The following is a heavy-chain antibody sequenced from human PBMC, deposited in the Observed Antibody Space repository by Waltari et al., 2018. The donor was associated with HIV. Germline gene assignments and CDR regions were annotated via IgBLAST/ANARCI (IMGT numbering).Heavy chain of an antibody. CDR3: ARDSQAANDSLDC. J-gene: IGHJ4*02. D-gene: IGHD3-16*01. Sequence: QVQLVESGGGVVQSGRSLRLSCAASVFRFSVYGMHWVRQAPGKGLEWVASIWPDGSITDYLDSVKGRFTISRDNSKKTLYLEMNSLRAEDTALYFCARDSQAANDSLDCWGQGTLVTVSS. CDR2: IWPDGSIT. V-gene: IGHV3-33*01. CDR1: VFRFSVYG.